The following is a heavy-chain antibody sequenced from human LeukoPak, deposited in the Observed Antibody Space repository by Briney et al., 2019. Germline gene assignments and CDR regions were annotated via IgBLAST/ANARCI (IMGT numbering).Heavy chain of an antibody. CDR3: ARIDSMAAGTEYYFDY. J-gene: IGHJ4*02. D-gene: IGHD6-13*01. Sequence: GESLKIFCNSSGYRFTSYWIGWVRQMPGKGLEWMVIIYPGDSDTRYSPSLQGQVTISADKSISTAYLQWSSLKASDTAMYYCARIDSMAAGTEYYFDYWGQGTLVTVSS. CDR1: GYRFTSYW. CDR2: IYPGDSDT. V-gene: IGHV5-51*01.